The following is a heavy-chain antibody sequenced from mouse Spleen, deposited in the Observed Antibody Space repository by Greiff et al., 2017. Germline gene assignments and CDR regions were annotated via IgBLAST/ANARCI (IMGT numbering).Heavy chain of an antibody. D-gene: IGHD2-12*01. J-gene: IGHJ3*01. CDR2: IWTGGGT. Sequence: VKLMESGPGLVAPSQSLSITCTVSGFSLTSYAISWVRQPPGKGLEWLGVIWTGGGTNYNSALKSRLSISKDNSKSQVFLKMNSLQTDDTARYYCARNEDYYSYYSYEKGFAYWGQGTLVTVSA. V-gene: IGHV2-9-1*01. CDR3: ARNEDYYSYYSYEKGFAY. CDR1: GFSLTSYA.